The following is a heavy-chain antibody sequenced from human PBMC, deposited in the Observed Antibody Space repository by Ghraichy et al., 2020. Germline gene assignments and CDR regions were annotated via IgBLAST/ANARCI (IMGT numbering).Heavy chain of an antibody. Sequence: ASVKVSCKASGYTFTGYYMHWVRQAPGQGLEWMGWINPNSGGTNYAQKFQGWVTMTRDTSISTAYMELSRLRSDDTAVYYCVRDYGSGSYYNVLSSPFLKWYYFDYWGQGTLVTVSS. J-gene: IGHJ4*02. V-gene: IGHV1-2*04. D-gene: IGHD3-10*01. CDR2: INPNSGGT. CDR1: GYTFTGYY. CDR3: VRDYGSGSYYNVLSSPFLKWYYFDY.